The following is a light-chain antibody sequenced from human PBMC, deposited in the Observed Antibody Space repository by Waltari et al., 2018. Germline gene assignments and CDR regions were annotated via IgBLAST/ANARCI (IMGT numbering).Light chain of an antibody. V-gene: IGKV3-15*01. CDR1: RTIGSD. Sequence: EVVMTQSPAILSVSPGETASLSCRASRTIGSDLAWYQQKPGQSPRLLIYGVSSRATGFPARFSASGSGTEFTLTITGLQSEDVAVYHCQQYGDWPPTFGQGTQLGIK. CDR3: QQYGDWPPT. J-gene: IGKJ2*01. CDR2: GVS.